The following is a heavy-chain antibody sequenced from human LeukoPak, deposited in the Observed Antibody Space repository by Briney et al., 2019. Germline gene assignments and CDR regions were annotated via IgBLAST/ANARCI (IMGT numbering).Heavy chain of an antibody. CDR3: ARAQEVVVVDWFDP. D-gene: IGHD2-21*01. CDR1: GGTFSSYA. CDR2: IIPIFGTA. Sequence: SVKVSCKASGGTFSSYAISWVRQAPGEGREWMGGIIPIFGTANYAQKFQGRVTITADESTSTAYMELSSLRSEDTAVYYCARAQEVVVVDWFDPWGQGTLVTVSS. V-gene: IGHV1-69*01. J-gene: IGHJ5*02.